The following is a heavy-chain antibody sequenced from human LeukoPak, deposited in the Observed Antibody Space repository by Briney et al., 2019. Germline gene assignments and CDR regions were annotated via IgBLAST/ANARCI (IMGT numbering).Heavy chain of an antibody. J-gene: IGHJ6*02. V-gene: IGHV1-2*02. Sequence: ASVKVSCKASGGTFSSYAISWVRQAPGQGLEWMGWINPNSGGTNYAQKFQGRVTMTRDTSISTAYMELSRLRSDDTAVYYCARDLGVSSGFMDVWGQGTTVTVSS. CDR2: INPNSGGT. D-gene: IGHD3-22*01. CDR3: ARDLGVSSGFMDV. CDR1: GGTFSSYA.